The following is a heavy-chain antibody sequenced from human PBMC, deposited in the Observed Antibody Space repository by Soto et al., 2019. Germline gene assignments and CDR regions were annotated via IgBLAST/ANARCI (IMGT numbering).Heavy chain of an antibody. CDR3: ARGGDDVVVPAAIDY. CDR1: GGTFSSYT. J-gene: IGHJ4*02. D-gene: IGHD2-2*02. CDR2: IIPILGIA. Sequence: QVQLVQSGAEVKKPGSSVKVSCKASGGTFSSYTISWVRQAPGQGLEWMGRIIPILGIANYAQKFQGRVTITADKSTSTAYRELSSLRSEDTAVYYCARGGDDVVVPAAIDYWGQGTLVTVSS. V-gene: IGHV1-69*02.